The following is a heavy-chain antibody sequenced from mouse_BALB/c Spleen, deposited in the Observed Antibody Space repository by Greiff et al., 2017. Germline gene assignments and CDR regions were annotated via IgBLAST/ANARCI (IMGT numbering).Heavy chain of an antibody. CDR2: ISNGGGST. CDR3: ARHDGYYFDF. CDR1: GFTFSSYT. Sequence: EVNVVESGGGLVQPGGSLKLSYAASGFTFSSYTMSWVRQTPEKRLEWVAYISNGGGSTYYPDTVKGRFTISRDNAKNTLYLQMSSLKSEDTAIYYCARHDGYYFDFWGEGTTLTVSS. D-gene: IGHD2-3*01. V-gene: IGHV5-12-2*01. J-gene: IGHJ2*01.